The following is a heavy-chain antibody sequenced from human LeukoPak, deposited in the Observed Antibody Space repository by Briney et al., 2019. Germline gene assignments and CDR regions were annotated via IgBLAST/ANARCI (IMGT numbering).Heavy chain of an antibody. V-gene: IGHV4-59*08. CDR1: GVTTGSDY. D-gene: IGHD2-15*01. CDR3: ARLSLHCSGGSCYRGAFDS. Sequence: SETLSLTCSVSGVTTGSDYWSWIRQPPGKGLEWIAYVYYSGVTSYNPSLKGRVAISIDTSKNQFSLNLTSVTAADTAVYYCARLSLHCSGGSCYRGAFDSWGQGTLVTVSS. J-gene: IGHJ4*02. CDR2: VYYSGVT.